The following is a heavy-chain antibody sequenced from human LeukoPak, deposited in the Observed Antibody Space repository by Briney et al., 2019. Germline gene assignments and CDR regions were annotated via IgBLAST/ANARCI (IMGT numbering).Heavy chain of an antibody. CDR3: ARHGTISSESYFDY. V-gene: IGHV4-59*08. CDR2: IHNSGRT. Sequence: PSETLSLTCTVSGASISSYYWSWIRQSPGKGLEWIGYIHNSGRTNYNPSLKSRVTGFVDTSKNQVSLRLSSVTAADTAVYYCARHGTISSESYFDYWGQGALVTVSS. CDR1: GASISSYY. D-gene: IGHD1-14*01. J-gene: IGHJ4*02.